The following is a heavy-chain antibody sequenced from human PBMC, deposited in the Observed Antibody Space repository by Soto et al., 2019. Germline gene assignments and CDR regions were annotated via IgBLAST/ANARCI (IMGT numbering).Heavy chain of an antibody. CDR3: ARLHYDFWSGYYTWSYYYYYMDV. V-gene: IGHV4-39*01. Sequence: SETLSLTCTVSGGSISSSSYYWGWIRQPPGKGLEWIGSIYYSGSTYYNPSLKSQVTISVDTSKNQFSLKLSSVTVADTAVYYCARLHYDFWSGYYTWSYYYYYMDVWGKGTTVTVSS. CDR2: IYYSGST. D-gene: IGHD3-3*01. CDR1: GGSISSSSYY. J-gene: IGHJ6*03.